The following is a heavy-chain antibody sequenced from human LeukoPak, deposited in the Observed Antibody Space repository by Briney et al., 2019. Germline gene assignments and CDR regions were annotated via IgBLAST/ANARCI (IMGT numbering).Heavy chain of an antibody. CDR2: IIPIFGTA. D-gene: IGHD2-2*01. V-gene: IGHV1-69*05. Sequence: SVKVSCKASGGTFSSYAISWVRQAPGLGLEWMGGIIPIFGTANYAQKFQGRVTITTDESTSTAYMELSSLRSEDTAVYYCARDGLGCSSTSCHPLAFDIWGQGTMVTVSS. J-gene: IGHJ3*02. CDR3: ARDGLGCSSTSCHPLAFDI. CDR1: GGTFSSYA.